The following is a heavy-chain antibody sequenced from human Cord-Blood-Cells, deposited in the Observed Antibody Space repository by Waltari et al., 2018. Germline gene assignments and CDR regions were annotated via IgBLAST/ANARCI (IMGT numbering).Heavy chain of an antibody. Sequence: EVQLVQSGAAVTQPAESLKIPCKGAGYSCTSYWIRWVLQMPGKGREWMGIIYPGHSDTRYSPSFQGQVTISADKSISTAYLQWSSLKASDTAMYYCARRGEYCSGGSCYYFDYWGQGTLVTVSS. CDR1: GYSCTSYW. V-gene: IGHV5-51*03. CDR3: ARRGEYCSGGSCYYFDY. D-gene: IGHD2-15*01. CDR2: IYPGHSDT. J-gene: IGHJ4*02.